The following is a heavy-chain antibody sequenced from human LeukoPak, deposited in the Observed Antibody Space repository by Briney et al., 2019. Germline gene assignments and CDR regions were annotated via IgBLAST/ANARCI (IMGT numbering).Heavy chain of an antibody. CDR2: IYPGDSDT. CDR3: ARRSGRELRAYYFDY. V-gene: IGHV5-51*01. Sequence: GESLKISCKGSGYSFTSYWIGWVRHMPGKGLEWMGIIYPGDSDTRYSPSFQGQVTISADKSISTAYLQWSSLKASDTAMYYCARRSGRELRAYYFDYWGQGTLVTVSS. D-gene: IGHD1-26*01. J-gene: IGHJ4*02. CDR1: GYSFTSYW.